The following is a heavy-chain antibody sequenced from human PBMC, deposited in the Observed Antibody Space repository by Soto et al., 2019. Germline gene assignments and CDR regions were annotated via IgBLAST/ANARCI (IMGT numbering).Heavy chain of an antibody. J-gene: IGHJ6*02. D-gene: IGHD6-6*01. CDR1: GGSISSGGYY. CDR3: ARVSYSSYPRYSYYGMDV. V-gene: IGHV4-31*03. Sequence: QVQLQESGPGLVKPSQTLSLTCTVSGGSISSGGYYWSWIRQHPGKGLEWIGYIYYSGSHYYNPSPQSRVAISVDTSTNPFSLNLSSVTAADTAVYDCARVSYSSYPRYSYYGMDVWGQGTTVTVSS. CDR2: IYYSGSH.